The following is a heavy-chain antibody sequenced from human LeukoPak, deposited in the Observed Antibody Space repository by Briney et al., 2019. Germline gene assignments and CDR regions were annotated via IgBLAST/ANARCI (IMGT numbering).Heavy chain of an antibody. Sequence: GGSLRLSCAASGFTFSSFAMSWVRQAPGKGLEWVANIKQDGSEKYYVDSVKGRFTISRDNAKNSLYLQMNSLRAEDTAVYYCARVRGGYPYFDYWGQGTLVTVSS. CDR2: IKQDGSEK. CDR3: ARVRGGYPYFDY. V-gene: IGHV3-7*01. J-gene: IGHJ4*02. CDR1: GFTFSSFA. D-gene: IGHD5-24*01.